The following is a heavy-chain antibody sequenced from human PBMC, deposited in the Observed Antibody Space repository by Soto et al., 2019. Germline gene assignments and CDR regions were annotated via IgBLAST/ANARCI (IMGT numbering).Heavy chain of an antibody. D-gene: IGHD2-15*01. V-gene: IGHV3-7*01. CDR3: ARVTPIVVVVAANNWFDP. J-gene: IGHJ5*02. CDR1: GFTFSSYW. Sequence: EVQLVESGGGLVQPGGSLRLSSAASGFTFSSYWMSWVRQAPGKGLEWVANIKQDGSEKYYVDSVKGRFTISRDNAKNSLYLQMNSLRAEDTAVYYCARVTPIVVVVAANNWFDPWGQGTLVTVSS. CDR2: IKQDGSEK.